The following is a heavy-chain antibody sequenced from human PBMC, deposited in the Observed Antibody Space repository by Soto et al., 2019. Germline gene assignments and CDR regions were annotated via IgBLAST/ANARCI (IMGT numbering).Heavy chain of an antibody. CDR2: IRPYNGDT. Sequence: GASVKVSCKTSTYNFISYDINWLRQAPGQGLEWMGWIRPYNGDTNYEQKFQGRVTMTTDTSTSTAYMEVTSLRSDDTAVYYCASGELFCSGGTCYSPWNSWGQGTLVTVSS. CDR3: ASGELFCSGGTCYSPWNS. CDR1: TYNFISYD. J-gene: IGHJ5*02. D-gene: IGHD2-15*01. V-gene: IGHV1-18*01.